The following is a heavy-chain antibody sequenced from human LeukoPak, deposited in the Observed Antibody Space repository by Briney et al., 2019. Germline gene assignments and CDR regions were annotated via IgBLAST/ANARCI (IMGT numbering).Heavy chain of an antibody. D-gene: IGHD5-12*01. V-gene: IGHV3-48*03. CDR3: ASYIVAKIEVNWFDP. Sequence: GGSLILSCAASGFTSGFTFSSYDMNWVRQAAGKGLEWVSYISSSGTTTYYADSVRGRFTISRDNAKNSLYLQMNSLRAEDTAVYYCASYIVAKIEVNWFDPWGQGTLVTVSS. J-gene: IGHJ5*02. CDR2: ISSSGTTT. CDR1: GFTFSSYD.